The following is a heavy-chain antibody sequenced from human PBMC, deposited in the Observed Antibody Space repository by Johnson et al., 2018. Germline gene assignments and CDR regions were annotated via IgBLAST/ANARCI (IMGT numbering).Heavy chain of an antibody. CDR2: ISWNSGSI. D-gene: IGHD6-19*01. Sequence: VQLQESGGGLVQPGRSLRLSCAASGFTFDDYAMHWVRQAPGKGLEWVSGISWNSGSIGYADSVKGRFTISRDNAKNSLYLQMNSLRAEDTAVYHCARGHSSGLSSAEYFQHWGQGTLVTVSS. V-gene: IGHV3-9*01. J-gene: IGHJ1*01. CDR1: GFTFDDYA. CDR3: ARGHSSGLSSAEYFQH.